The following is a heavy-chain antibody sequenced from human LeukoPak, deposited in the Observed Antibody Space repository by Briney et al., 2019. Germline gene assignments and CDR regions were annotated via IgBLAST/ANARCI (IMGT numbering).Heavy chain of an antibody. CDR2: IKEDESAK. CDR3: ARDVAGSLDY. Sequence: GGSLRLSCTASGFTFRNYWMAWVRQAPGKGLEWVANIKEDESAKHQADSVKGRFTISRDNAQNSVYLQMRSLRGEDTAVYYCARDVAGSLDYWGQGTLVTVSS. V-gene: IGHV3-7*01. D-gene: IGHD1-26*01. J-gene: IGHJ4*02. CDR1: GFTFRNYW.